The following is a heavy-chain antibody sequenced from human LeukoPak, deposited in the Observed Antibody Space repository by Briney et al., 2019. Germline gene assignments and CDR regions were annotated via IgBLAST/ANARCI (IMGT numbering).Heavy chain of an antibody. Sequence: PGGSLRLSCGASGFTFSTSAMASVRQAPAKGLEWVAFLQTDGNTKNYADSVKGRFTISRDISKNTLYLQMNSLKTEDTAVYYCTRCQWYSGSYDFDYWGQGTLVTVSS. V-gene: IGHV3-30*12. CDR3: TRCQWYSGSYDFDY. CDR1: GFTFSTSA. J-gene: IGHJ4*02. D-gene: IGHD1-26*01. CDR2: LQTDGNTK.